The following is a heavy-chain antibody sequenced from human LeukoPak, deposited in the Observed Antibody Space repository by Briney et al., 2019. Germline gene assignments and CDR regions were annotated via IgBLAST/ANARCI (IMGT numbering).Heavy chain of an antibody. V-gene: IGHV3-7*01. CDR3: ARELNAYYDFWSGPENWFDP. J-gene: IGHJ5*02. Sequence: GGSLRLSCAASGFTFSSYWMSWVRQAPGKGLEWVANIKQDGSEKYYVDSVKDRFTISRDNAKNSLYLQMNSLRAEDTAVYYCARELNAYYDFWSGPENWFDPWGQGTLVTVSS. CDR2: IKQDGSEK. CDR1: GFTFSSYW. D-gene: IGHD3-3*01.